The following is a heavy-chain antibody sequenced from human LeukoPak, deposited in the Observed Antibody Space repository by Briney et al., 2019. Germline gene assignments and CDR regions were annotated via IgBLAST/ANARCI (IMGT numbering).Heavy chain of an antibody. V-gene: IGHV1-2*02. Sequence: ASVKVSCKASGYTFTGYYMHWVRQAPGQGLEWMGWINPNSGGTNYAQKFQGRVTMTRDTSISTAYMELSRLRSDDTAVYYCARAATLWFGELLYAMDVWGQGTTVTVSS. D-gene: IGHD3-10*01. CDR3: ARAATLWFGELLYAMDV. CDR2: INPNSGGT. J-gene: IGHJ6*02. CDR1: GYTFTGYY.